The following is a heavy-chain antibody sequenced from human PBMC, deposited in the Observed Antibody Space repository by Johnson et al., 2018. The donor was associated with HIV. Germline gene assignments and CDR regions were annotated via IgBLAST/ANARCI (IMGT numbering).Heavy chain of an antibody. CDR2: IKQDGSEK. Sequence: EVQLVESGGGLVQPGGSLRLSCAASGSTFSSYWMSWVRQAPGKGLEWVANIKQDGSEKYYVDSVKGRFTISRDNAKNSLYLQMSSLRAEDTAVYYCARAPHPQWQWLPPGAFDIWGQGTMVTVSS. CDR1: GSTFSSYW. D-gene: IGHD6-19*01. CDR3: ARAPHPQWQWLPPGAFDI. J-gene: IGHJ3*02. V-gene: IGHV3-7*01.